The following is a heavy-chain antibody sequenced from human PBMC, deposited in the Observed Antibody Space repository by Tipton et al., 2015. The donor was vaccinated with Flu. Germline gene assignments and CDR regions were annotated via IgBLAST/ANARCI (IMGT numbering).Heavy chain of an antibody. Sequence: TLSLTCAVSGGSISSSNWWSWVRQPPGKGLEWIGEIYHSGSTYYNPSLKSRVTISVDTSKNQFSLKLSSVTAADTAVYYCARQERSGWFLDYWGQGTLVTVSS. J-gene: IGHJ4*02. CDR1: GGSISSSNW. CDR3: ARQERSGWFLDY. V-gene: IGHV4-4*02. CDR2: IYHSGST. D-gene: IGHD6-19*01.